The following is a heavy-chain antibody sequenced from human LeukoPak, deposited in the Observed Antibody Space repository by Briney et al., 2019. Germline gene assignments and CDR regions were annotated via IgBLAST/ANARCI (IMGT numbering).Heavy chain of an antibody. CDR1: GFTFSSHS. D-gene: IGHD3-22*01. J-gene: IGHJ4*02. CDR3: VRESVYYDSSAYYNVLDY. CDR2: ITSSSDYI. V-gene: IGHV3-21*01. Sequence: GGSLTLSCAASGFTFSSHSMNWVRQAPGKGLGWVSVITSSSDYIYYADSLKGRFTVSRDNAKNSLYLQLNSLRAEDTAVYYCVRESVYYDSSAYYNVLDYWGQGTLVTVSS.